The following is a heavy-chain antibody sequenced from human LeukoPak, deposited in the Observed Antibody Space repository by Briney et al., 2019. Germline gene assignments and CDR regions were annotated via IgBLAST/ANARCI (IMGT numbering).Heavy chain of an antibody. CDR1: GFTFSSFA. V-gene: IGHV3-23*01. Sequence: GGSLRVSCAASGFTFSSFAMNWVRQAPGKGLEWVSAISGSGGSTYYADSVKGRLTISRDNSKNTLYLQMNSLRAEDTAVYYCAKDLTVFNSDYWGQGTLVTVSS. CDR3: AKDLTVFNSDY. J-gene: IGHJ4*02. D-gene: IGHD4-17*01. CDR2: ISGSGGST.